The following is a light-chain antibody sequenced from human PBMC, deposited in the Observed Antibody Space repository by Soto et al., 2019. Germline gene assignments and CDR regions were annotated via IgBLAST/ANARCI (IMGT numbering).Light chain of an antibody. CDR2: ATS. CDR3: QQYGSSPIT. V-gene: IGKV3-20*01. Sequence: ESVLTQSPGTLSLSPGERATLSCRASQSVYRNYLAWYQQKPGQAPRLLIYATSSRATDIPDRFSGSGSGTDFTLTISRLEPEDFAVYYCQQYGSSPITFGQGTRLEIK. J-gene: IGKJ5*01. CDR1: QSVYRNY.